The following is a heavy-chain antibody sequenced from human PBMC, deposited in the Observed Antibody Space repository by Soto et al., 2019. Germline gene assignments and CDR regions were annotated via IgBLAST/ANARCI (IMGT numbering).Heavy chain of an antibody. J-gene: IGHJ3*02. CDR2: ISAYNGNT. D-gene: IGHD3-10*01. Sequence: ASVKVSCKASGYTFTSYGISWVRQAPGQRLEWMEWISAYNGNTDYAQKLQGRVTMTTDTSTSTAYMELRSLRSDDTAVYYCARSLSPVWFGELFPPLDAFDIWGQGTMVTVSS. CDR1: GYTFTSYG. V-gene: IGHV1-18*01. CDR3: ARSLSPVWFGELFPPLDAFDI.